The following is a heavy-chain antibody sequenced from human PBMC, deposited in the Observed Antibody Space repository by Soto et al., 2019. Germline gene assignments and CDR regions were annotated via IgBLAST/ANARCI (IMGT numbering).Heavy chain of an antibody. V-gene: IGHV1-46*01. J-gene: IGHJ4*02. Sequence: ASVKVSCKASGYTFTSYYIHWVRQAPGQGLEWMGIINPSGGSTSYAQKFQGRVTMTRDNSKNTLYLQMNSLRAEDTAVYYCAKASFYDQPDYWGQGTLVTVSS. D-gene: IGHD3-22*01. CDR2: INPSGGST. CDR1: GYTFTSYY. CDR3: AKASFYDQPDY.